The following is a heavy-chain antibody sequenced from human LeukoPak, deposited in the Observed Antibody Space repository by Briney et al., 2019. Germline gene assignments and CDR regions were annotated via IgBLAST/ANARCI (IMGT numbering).Heavy chain of an antibody. CDR2: INPNSGGT. J-gene: IGHJ3*02. V-gene: IGHV1-2*02. Sequence: VASVKVSCKASGYTFTGYYMHWVRQAPGQGLEWMGWINPNSGGTNYAQKFQGRVTMTRDTSISTAYMELSRLRSDDTAVSCCARVSSRTARGAFDIWGQGTMVTVSS. CDR1: GYTFTGYY. D-gene: IGHD2-21*02. CDR3: ARVSSRTARGAFDI.